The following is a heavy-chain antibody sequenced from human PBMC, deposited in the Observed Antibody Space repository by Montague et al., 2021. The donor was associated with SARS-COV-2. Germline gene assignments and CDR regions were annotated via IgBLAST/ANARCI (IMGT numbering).Heavy chain of an antibody. D-gene: IGHD5-18*01. CDR2: IDWDXYK. CDR3: ALETPMATFLA. Sequence: PALVKPTQTLTLACTFSGFSLSTSGMCVSWIRQPPGKALEWLARIDWDXYKYYSTSLKTRLTISKDTSKNQVVLTMTNMDPVYTATYYCALETPMATFLAWGQGTLVTDSS. CDR1: GFSLSTSGMC. J-gene: IGHJ5*02. V-gene: IGHV2-70*11.